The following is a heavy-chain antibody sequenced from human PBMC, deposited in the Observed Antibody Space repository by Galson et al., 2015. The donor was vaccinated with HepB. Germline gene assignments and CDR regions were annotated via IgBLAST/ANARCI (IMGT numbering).Heavy chain of an antibody. CDR3: ARDLVIYHDSGSCYL. CDR2: ISYDGTNR. CDR1: GSTFRSYS. Sequence: SLRLSCAASGSTFRSYSMHWVRQAPGKGLEWLSVISYDGTNRYYAESVKGRFTVSRDNSKNTVYLEVNSLRAGDTAVYYCARDLVIYHDSGSCYLWGQGTLVSVSS. J-gene: IGHJ4*02. V-gene: IGHV3-30*04. D-gene: IGHD3-10*01.